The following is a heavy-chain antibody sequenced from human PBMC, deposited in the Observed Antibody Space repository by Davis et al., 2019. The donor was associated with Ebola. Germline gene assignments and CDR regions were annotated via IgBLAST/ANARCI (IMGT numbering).Heavy chain of an antibody. D-gene: IGHD5-18*01. Sequence: PGGSLRLSCAASGFTFSSYWMSWVRQAPGKGLEWVANIKQDGSEKYYVDSVKGRFTISRDNAKNSLYLQMNSLRAEDTAVYYCARTRGYSIPDYYGMDVWGQGTTVTVSS. V-gene: IGHV3-7*01. CDR1: GFTFSSYW. CDR2: IKQDGSEK. J-gene: IGHJ6*02. CDR3: ARTRGYSIPDYYGMDV.